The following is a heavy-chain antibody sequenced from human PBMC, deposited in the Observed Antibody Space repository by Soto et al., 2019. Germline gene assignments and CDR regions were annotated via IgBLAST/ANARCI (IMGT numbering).Heavy chain of an antibody. V-gene: IGHV3-15*01. CDR1: GFTFSNAW. CDR3: TPTSPYYYYMDV. CDR2: IKSKTDGGTT. Sequence: GGSLRLSCAASGFTFSNAWMSWVRQAPGKGLEWVGRIKSKTDGGTTDYAAPVKGRFTISRDDSKNTLYLQMNSLKTEDTAVYYCTPTSPYYYYMDVWGKGTTVTVSS. J-gene: IGHJ6*03.